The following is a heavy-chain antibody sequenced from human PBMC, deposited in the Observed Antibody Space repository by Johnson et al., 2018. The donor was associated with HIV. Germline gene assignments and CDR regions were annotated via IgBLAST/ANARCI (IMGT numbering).Heavy chain of an antibody. CDR2: ISYDGSNK. CDR1: GFTFSSYG. D-gene: IGHD1-26*01. Sequence: QVHLVESGGGVVQPGRSLRLSCAASGFTFSSYGMHWVRQAPGKGLEWVAVISYDGSNKYYADSVKGRFTISRDNSKNTLYLQMNSLRAEDTAVYYCASGLGIVGATRSAFDIWGKGTMVTVSS. J-gene: IGHJ3*02. CDR3: ASGLGIVGATRSAFDI. V-gene: IGHV3-30*03.